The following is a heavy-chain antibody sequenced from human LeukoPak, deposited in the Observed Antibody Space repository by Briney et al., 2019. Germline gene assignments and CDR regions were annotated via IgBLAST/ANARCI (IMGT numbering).Heavy chain of an antibody. CDR2: ISSSSSYI. CDR3: ARAEGDSSSWYRY. V-gene: IGHV3-21*01. J-gene: IGHJ4*02. Sequence: GGSLRLSCAASGFTFRTYSMNWVRQAPGKGLEWVSSISSSSSYIYYADSVKGRFTISRDNAKNSLYLQMNSLRVEDTSVYYCARAEGDSSSWYRYWGQGTLVTVSS. CDR1: GFTFRTYS. D-gene: IGHD6-13*01.